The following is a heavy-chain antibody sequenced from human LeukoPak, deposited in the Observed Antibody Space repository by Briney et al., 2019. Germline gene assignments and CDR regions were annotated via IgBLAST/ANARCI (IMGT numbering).Heavy chain of an antibody. V-gene: IGHV3-23*01. Sequence: GGSLRLSCAASGFTFSSKPINWVGKPPGRGLEWVSAIAGSGGTTYYADSVKGRFTISRDNSKSTLYLQIDSLKAEDTAVYYCAKIGPLGYWGQGTLVTVSS. CDR1: GFTFSSKP. CDR2: IAGSGGTT. J-gene: IGHJ4*02. D-gene: IGHD6-13*01. CDR3: AKIGPLGY.